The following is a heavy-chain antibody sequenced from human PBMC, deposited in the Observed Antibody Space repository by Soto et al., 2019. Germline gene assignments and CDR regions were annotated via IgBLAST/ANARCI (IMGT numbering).Heavy chain of an antibody. CDR1: GGTFSSYT. V-gene: IGHV1-69*02. CDR2: IIPILGIA. J-gene: IGHJ4*02. CDR3: ARQDRRYGVLGYCSGGSCYDKNPPDSGSDY. Sequence: QVQLVQSGAEVKKPGSSVKVSCKASGGTFSSYTISWVRQAPGQGLEWMGRIIPILGIANYAQKFQGRVRIPAEKSTSTADMALSTLRSEDTAVYYCARQDRRYGVLGYCSGGSCYDKNPPDSGSDYWGQGTLVTVSS. D-gene: IGHD2-15*01.